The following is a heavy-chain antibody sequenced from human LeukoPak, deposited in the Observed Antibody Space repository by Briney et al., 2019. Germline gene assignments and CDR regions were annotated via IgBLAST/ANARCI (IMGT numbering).Heavy chain of an antibody. CDR1: GGSIDSYY. V-gene: IGHV4-39*01. CDR2: IYYSGST. D-gene: IGHD2-2*01. Sequence: SETLSLTCTVSGGSIDSYYWSWIRQPPGKGLEWIGSIYYSGSTYYNPSLKSRVTISVDTSKNQFSLKLSSVTAADTAVYYCARHGDIVVVPAAFYYWGQGTLVTVSS. CDR3: ARHGDIVVVPAAFYY. J-gene: IGHJ4*02.